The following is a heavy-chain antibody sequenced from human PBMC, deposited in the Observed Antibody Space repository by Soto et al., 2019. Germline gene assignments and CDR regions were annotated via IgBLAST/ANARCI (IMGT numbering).Heavy chain of an antibody. CDR3: AKDRSQSLYGGNFYFDY. CDR1: GFTFSSYA. D-gene: IGHD4-17*01. J-gene: IGHJ4*02. CDR2: ISGSGGST. V-gene: IGHV3-23*01. Sequence: GGSLRLSCAASGFTFSSYAMSWVRQAPGKGLEWVSAISGSGGSTYYADSVKGRFTISRDNSKNTLYLQMNSLRAEDTAVYYCAKDRSQSLYGGNFYFDYWGQGTLVTVSS.